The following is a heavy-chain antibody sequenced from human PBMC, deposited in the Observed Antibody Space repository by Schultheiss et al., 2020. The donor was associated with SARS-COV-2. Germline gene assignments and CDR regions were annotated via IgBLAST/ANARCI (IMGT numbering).Heavy chain of an antibody. D-gene: IGHD3-10*01. CDR3: ATSGGAGYYYYGMDV. CDR2: IYHSGST. Sequence: SETLSLTCAVSGGSISSGGYSWSWIRQPPGKGLEWIGYIYHSGSTYYNPSLRSRVTISVDTSKNQFSLKLSSVTAADTAVYYCATSGGAGYYYYGMDVWGQGTTVTVSS. J-gene: IGHJ6*02. V-gene: IGHV4-30-2*01. CDR1: GGSISSGGYS.